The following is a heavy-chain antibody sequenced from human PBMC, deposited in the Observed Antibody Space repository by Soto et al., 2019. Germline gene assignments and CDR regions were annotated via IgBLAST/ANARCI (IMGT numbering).Heavy chain of an antibody. J-gene: IGHJ5*02. CDR1: GYTFTSYG. CDR3: ERDFRSSPNWFDP. V-gene: IGHV1-18*01. Sequence: QVQLVQSGAEVKKPGASVKVSCKASGYTFTSYGISWVRQAPGQGLEWMGWISAYNGNTNYAQKLQGRVTITTDPXTSTADMEMRSLRSDDTAVYYCERDFRSSPNWFDPWGQGTLVTVSS. D-gene: IGHD6-19*01. CDR2: ISAYNGNT.